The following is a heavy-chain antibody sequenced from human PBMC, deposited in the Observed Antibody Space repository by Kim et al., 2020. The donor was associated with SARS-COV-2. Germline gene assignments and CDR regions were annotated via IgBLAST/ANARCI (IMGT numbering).Heavy chain of an antibody. CDR2: T. Sequence: TSSNPSLKSRFTISVDTSKNQFSLKLSSVTAADTAVYYCARGSDYGDYGYWGQGTLVTVSS. D-gene: IGHD4-17*01. V-gene: IGHV4-34*01. CDR3: ARGSDYGDYGY. J-gene: IGHJ4*02.